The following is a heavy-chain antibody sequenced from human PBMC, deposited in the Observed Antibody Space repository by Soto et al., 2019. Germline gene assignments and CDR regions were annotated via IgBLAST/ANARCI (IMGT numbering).Heavy chain of an antibody. Sequence: PGGSLRLSCAGSGFTFSSYEMNWVRQAPGKGLEWVSYISSSGSTIYHADSVKGRFTVSRDNAKNSLYLQMNSLRDEDSAVYYCARDSPFPQYQPLHYWGQGTLVTVSS. CDR1: GFTFSSYE. CDR2: ISSSGSTI. D-gene: IGHD2-2*01. V-gene: IGHV3-48*03. CDR3: ARDSPFPQYQPLHY. J-gene: IGHJ4*02.